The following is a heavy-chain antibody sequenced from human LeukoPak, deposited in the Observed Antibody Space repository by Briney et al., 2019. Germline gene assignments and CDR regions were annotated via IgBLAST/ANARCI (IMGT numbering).Heavy chain of an antibody. CDR3: ARDHAGYSFDP. CDR1: GGTFSSYA. J-gene: IGHJ5*02. CDR2: IIPILGIA. D-gene: IGHD4-4*01. Sequence: ASVTVSCTASGGTFSSYAIGWVRQAPGQGLEWMGRIIPILGIANYAQKFQGRVTITADKSTSTAYMELSSLRSEDTAVYYCARDHAGYSFDPWGQGTLVTVSS. V-gene: IGHV1-69*04.